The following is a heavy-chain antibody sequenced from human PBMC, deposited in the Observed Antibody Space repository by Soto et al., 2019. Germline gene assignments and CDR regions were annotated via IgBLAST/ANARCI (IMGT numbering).Heavy chain of an antibody. V-gene: IGHV3-23*01. CDR1: GFTFHPYA. CDR2: ISASGGT. J-gene: IGHJ4*02. D-gene: IGHD3-10*01. Sequence: EVQLLESGGDLVQPGGSLRLSCAASGFTFHPYALTWVRQAPGKGLEWVSSISASGGTYFADSVKGRFTISRDNSTSTLFLQMNSLKVEDTAVYYCAKDAGRQIVLLQVATDFDYWGQGTLVTVAS. CDR3: AKDAGRQIVLLQVATDFDY.